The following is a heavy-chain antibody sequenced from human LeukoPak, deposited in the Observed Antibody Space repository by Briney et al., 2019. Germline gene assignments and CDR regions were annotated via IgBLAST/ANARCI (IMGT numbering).Heavy chain of an antibody. J-gene: IGHJ4*02. CDR3: SLENCYVDAGCSKSFDY. CDR1: GYTFTVKF. Sequence: ASVKVSCKTSGYTFTVKFLHWLRQAPGQGLEWMGEIDHKSGGPVYGQNFRGRVTVTRDTSVCTAHMELSRLRSDDTAVYFCSLENCYVDAGCSKSFDYWGQGTLVTVSS. CDR2: IDHKSGGP. V-gene: IGHV1-2*02. D-gene: IGHD3-9*01.